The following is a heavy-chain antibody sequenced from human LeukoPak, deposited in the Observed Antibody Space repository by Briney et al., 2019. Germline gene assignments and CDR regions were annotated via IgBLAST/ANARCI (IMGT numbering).Heavy chain of an antibody. CDR3: ARTRSSSSDFDY. J-gene: IGHJ4*02. CDR2: ISTSGRTT. D-gene: IGHD6-6*01. V-gene: IGHV3-48*03. CDR1: GFTFRNYE. Sequence: GGSLRLSCGVSGFTFRNYEINWVRQVPAKGLEGIAYISTSGRTTSYADSVKGRFTISRDNAENSLYLQMNSLRAEDTAVYYCARTRSSSSDFDYWGKGTLVSVSS.